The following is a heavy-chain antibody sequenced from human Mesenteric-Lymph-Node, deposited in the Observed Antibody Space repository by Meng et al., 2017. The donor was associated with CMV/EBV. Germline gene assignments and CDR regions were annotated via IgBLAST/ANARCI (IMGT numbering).Heavy chain of an antibody. CDR3: TTVGLRFLEWLLYPPV. V-gene: IGHV3-15*01. J-gene: IGHJ4*02. Sequence: GESLKISCAASGFTFSNACMSCVRQAPGKWLEWVGRIKSKTDGGTTDYAAHVKGRFTISSDDSKNTLYLQMNSLKTEDTAVYYCTTVGLRFLEWLLYPPVWGQGTLVTVSS. CDR2: IKSKTDGGTT. CDR1: GFTFSNAC. D-gene: IGHD3-3*01.